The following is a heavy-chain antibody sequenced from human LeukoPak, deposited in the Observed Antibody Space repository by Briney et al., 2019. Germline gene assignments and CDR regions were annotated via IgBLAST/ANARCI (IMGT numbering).Heavy chain of an antibody. CDR1: GFTFDDYG. J-gene: IGHJ4*02. V-gene: IGHV3-20*04. CDR2: INWNGGST. Sequence: GGSLRLSCAASGFTFDDYGMSWVRQAPGKGLEWVSGINWNGGSTGYADSVKGRFTISRDNAKNSLYLQMNSLRAEDTALYYCAREAVLGSGSYYTFFDYWGQGTLVTVSS. CDR3: AREAVLGSGSYYTFFDY. D-gene: IGHD3-10*01.